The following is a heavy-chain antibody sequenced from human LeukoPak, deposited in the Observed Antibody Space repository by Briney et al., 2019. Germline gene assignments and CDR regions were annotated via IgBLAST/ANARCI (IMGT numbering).Heavy chain of an antibody. CDR3: ARSGWFGEASML. D-gene: IGHD3-10*01. CDR2: IYYSGST. V-gene: IGHV4-39*01. CDR1: GGSISSRSYY. Sequence: SETLSLTCTVSGGSISSRSYYWGWIRHPPGKGLGWMGSIYYSGSTYYNPSLKRRATISVDSSKNQFSLKLSSVTAADTAVYYCARSGWFGEASMLWGQGTLVTVSS. J-gene: IGHJ4*02.